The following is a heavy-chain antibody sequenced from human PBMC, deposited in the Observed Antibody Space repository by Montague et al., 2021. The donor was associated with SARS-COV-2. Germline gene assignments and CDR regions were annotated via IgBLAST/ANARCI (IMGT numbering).Heavy chain of an antibody. CDR3: AKSGVVINPYYYYGMDV. V-gene: IGHV3-23*01. CDR1: GFTFSRYA. CDR2: ISNSGGRT. Sequence: SLRLSCVASGFTFSRYALTWDRQAPGKGLEWVSAISNSGGRTYYADSXKGRFTISRDNYKNTLYLQMKSLRGEDTDIYYCAKSGVVINPYYYYGMDVWGQGTTVTVSS. J-gene: IGHJ6*02. D-gene: IGHD3-22*01.